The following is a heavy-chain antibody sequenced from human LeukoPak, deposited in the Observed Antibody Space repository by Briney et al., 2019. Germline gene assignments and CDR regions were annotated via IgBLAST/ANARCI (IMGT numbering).Heavy chain of an antibody. CDR3: AKDMQTWPRFPDY. CDR1: GFTFGSYA. V-gene: IGHV3-23*01. CDR2: ISGSGSAT. J-gene: IGHJ4*02. D-gene: IGHD5-12*01. Sequence: PGGSLRLSCAASGFTFGSYAMTWVRQAPGKGLEWVSAISGSGSATYYAASVKGRFTSSRDNPKNTLYLQMNGLRVEDTAVYYCAKDMQTWPRFPDYWGQGTLVTVSS.